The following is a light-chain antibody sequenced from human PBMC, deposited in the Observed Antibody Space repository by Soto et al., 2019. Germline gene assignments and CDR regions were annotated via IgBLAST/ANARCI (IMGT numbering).Light chain of an antibody. Sequence: QPALTQPASVSGSPGQSITISCTGTSSDVGGYNYVSWYQQHPGKAPKLMISEVSNRPSGVSNRFSGSKSGNTASLTISGLQAEDEADYYCSSYTSSSTYVFGTGTKVTVL. V-gene: IGLV2-14*01. CDR3: SSYTSSSTYV. CDR1: SSDVGGYNY. J-gene: IGLJ1*01. CDR2: EVS.